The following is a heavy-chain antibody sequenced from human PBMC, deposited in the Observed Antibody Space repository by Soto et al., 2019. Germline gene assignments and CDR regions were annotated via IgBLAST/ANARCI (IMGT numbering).Heavy chain of an antibody. J-gene: IGHJ3*02. CDR1: GFTFFSYG. V-gene: IGHV3-64D*06. CDR3: VKDADFPSAFDI. CDR2: ISSNT. Sequence: GGSLRLSCSASGFTFFSYGMHWVRQAPGKGLEYVSAISSNTYYADSVKGRFTISRDNSKNTVYLQMSSLRVEDTAVYYCVKDADFPSAFDIWGQGTMVTVSS. D-gene: IGHD3-3*01.